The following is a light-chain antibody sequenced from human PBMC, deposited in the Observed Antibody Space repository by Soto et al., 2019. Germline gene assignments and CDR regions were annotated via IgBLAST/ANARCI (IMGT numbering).Light chain of an antibody. V-gene: IGKV3-20*01. CDR1: QSVSSSY. J-gene: IGKJ1*01. CDR2: AAS. Sequence: EIVLTQSPGPLSLSPGERATLSCRASQSVSSSYLAWYQQKPGQAPRLLIYAASSRATGIPDRFSGSGSGTDFTLTISRLEPQDFAVYFCQRYGGSLTWTFGQGTKVDIK. CDR3: QRYGGSLTWT.